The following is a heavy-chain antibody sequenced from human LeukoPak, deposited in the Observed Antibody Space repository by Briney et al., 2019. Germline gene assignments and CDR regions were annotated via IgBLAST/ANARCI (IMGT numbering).Heavy chain of an antibody. J-gene: IGHJ3*01. CDR3: AHFKGGSFDF. V-gene: IGHV4-39*01. CDR1: GGSISSSNYY. Sequence: SETLSLTCTVSGGSISSSNYYWGWTRQPPGKGLEWIGSIYYSGNTYYNPSLKGRVTISVDTSKNQFSLKLTSVTAADTAVYYCAHFKGGSFDFWGQGTMVTVSS. CDR2: IYYSGNT. D-gene: IGHD1-26*01.